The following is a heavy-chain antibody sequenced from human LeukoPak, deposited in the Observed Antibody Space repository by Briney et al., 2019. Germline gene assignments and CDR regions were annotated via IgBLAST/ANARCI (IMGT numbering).Heavy chain of an antibody. Sequence: PSETLSLTCTVSGGSISSYYWSWIRQPPGKGLEWIGYIYYSGSTNYNPSLKSRVTISVDTSKNQFSLKLSSVTAADTAVYYCATVLSSGWYQAFDIWGQGTKVTVSS. J-gene: IGHJ3*02. CDR3: ATVLSSGWYQAFDI. CDR1: GGSISSYY. V-gene: IGHV4-59*08. D-gene: IGHD6-19*01. CDR2: IYYSGST.